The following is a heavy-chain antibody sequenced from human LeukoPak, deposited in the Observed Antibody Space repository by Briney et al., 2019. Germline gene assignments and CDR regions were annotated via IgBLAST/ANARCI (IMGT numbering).Heavy chain of an antibody. J-gene: IGHJ5*01. CDR1: GGSISSGGYS. CDR2: IYYSGST. V-gene: IGHV4-30-4*07. D-gene: IGHD2-15*01. CDR3: ARPNLGYCSGDSCYWNWFDS. Sequence: PSETLSLTCAVSGGSISSGGYSWSWIRQPPGKGLEWIGYIYYSGSTYYNPSLKSRVTISVDTSKNQFSLKLTSVTAADTAVYFCARPNLGYCSGDSCYWNWFDSWGQGTLVTVSS.